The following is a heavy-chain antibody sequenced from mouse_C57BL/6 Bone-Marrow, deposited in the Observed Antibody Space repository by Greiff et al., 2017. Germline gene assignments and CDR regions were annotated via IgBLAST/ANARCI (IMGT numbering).Heavy chain of an antibody. CDR2: IWSGGST. CDR1: GFSLTSYG. Sequence: QVQLQQSGPGLVQPSQSLSITCTVSGFSLTSYGVHWVRQSPGKGLEWLGVIWSGGSTDYNAAFISRLSISKDNSKSQVFFKINSLQADDTAIYYCSRKGGTYGNDDAMDYWGQGTSSTVSP. J-gene: IGHJ4*01. V-gene: IGHV2-2*01. D-gene: IGHD2-2*01. CDR3: SRKGGTYGNDDAMDY.